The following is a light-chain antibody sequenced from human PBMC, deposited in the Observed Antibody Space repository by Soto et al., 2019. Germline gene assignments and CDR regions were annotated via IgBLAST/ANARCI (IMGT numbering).Light chain of an antibody. CDR2: SNN. Sequence: QSVLTQPPSASRTPGQRVTISCSGSSSNIGSNYVYWYQQLPGTAPKLLIFSNNQRPSGVPDRFSGSKSGTSASLAISGLRSEDEADYYCAAWDDSLSGHVVFGGGTKVTVL. CDR3: AAWDDSLSGHVV. CDR1: SSNIGSNY. V-gene: IGLV1-47*02. J-gene: IGLJ2*01.